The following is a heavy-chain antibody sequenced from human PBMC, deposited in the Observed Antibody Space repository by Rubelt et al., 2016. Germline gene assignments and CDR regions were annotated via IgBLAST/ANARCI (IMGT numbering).Heavy chain of an antibody. CDR2: ISYDGSNK. CDR3: VKDKTPGDGFWVFDD. J-gene: IGHJ4*02. D-gene: IGHD2-21*02. V-gene: IGHV3-30*18. Sequence: KGLEWVAVISYDGSNKYYADSVKGRFTISRDNSKNTLYLQMNSLRPEDTAIYYCVKDKTPGDGFWVFDDWGQGTLVTVSS.